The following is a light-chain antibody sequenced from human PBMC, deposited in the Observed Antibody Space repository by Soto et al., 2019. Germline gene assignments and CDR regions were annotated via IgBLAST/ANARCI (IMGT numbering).Light chain of an antibody. Sequence: DIQMPQSPSTLSASVGDRVTITCRASQSISTWLAWHQQNPGKAPRLLIYGASSLKSGVPSRFSGSGSGTEFTLTISSLQPDDFATYYCQQYNSFSITFGQGTRL. J-gene: IGKJ5*01. V-gene: IGKV1-5*03. CDR1: QSISTW. CDR3: QQYNSFSIT. CDR2: GAS.